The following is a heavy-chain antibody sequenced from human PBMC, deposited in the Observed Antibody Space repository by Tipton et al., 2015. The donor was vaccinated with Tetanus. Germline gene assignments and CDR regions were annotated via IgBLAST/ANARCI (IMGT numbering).Heavy chain of an antibody. Sequence: TLSLTCTVSGASVSSAGYYWTWIRQPPGKGLEWIGYIYDSGSTNYNPSLKSRVTMSVDTSKNPFSLRLNSVSTTDTAVYYCARAYSGSWYPDLRLDYWGQGVLVTVSS. CDR1: GASVSSAGYY. CDR3: ARAYSGSWYPDLRLDY. J-gene: IGHJ4*02. CDR2: IYDSGST. D-gene: IGHD6-13*01. V-gene: IGHV4-61*03.